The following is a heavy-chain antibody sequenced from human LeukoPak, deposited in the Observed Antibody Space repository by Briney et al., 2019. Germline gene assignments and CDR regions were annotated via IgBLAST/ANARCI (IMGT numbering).Heavy chain of an antibody. CDR3: ARGSPSGYYDSSGYDDY. V-gene: IGHV4-4*07. D-gene: IGHD3-22*01. CDR1: GGSISSYY. Sequence: SETLSLTCTVSGGSISSYYWSWIRQPAGKGLEWIGRIYTSGSTNYNPSLKSRVTISVDTSKNQFSLKLSSVTAADTAVYYCARGSPSGYYDSSGYDDYWGQGTLVTVSS. J-gene: IGHJ4*02. CDR2: IYTSGST.